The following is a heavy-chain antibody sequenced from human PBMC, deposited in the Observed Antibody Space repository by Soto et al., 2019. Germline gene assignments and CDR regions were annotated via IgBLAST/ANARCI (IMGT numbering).Heavy chain of an antibody. CDR2: ISAYNGNT. Sequence: ASVKVSCKASGYTFTSYGISWVRQAPGQGLEWMGWISAYNGNTNYAQKFQGRVTITADESTSTAYMELSSLRSEDTAVYYCARDPYYYDSSGYYYGGGFDYWGQGTLVTVSS. J-gene: IGHJ4*02. D-gene: IGHD3-22*01. CDR1: GYTFTSYG. V-gene: IGHV1-18*01. CDR3: ARDPYYYDSSGYYYGGGFDY.